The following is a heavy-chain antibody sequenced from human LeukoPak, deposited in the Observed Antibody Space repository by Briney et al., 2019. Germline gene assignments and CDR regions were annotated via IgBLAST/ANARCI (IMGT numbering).Heavy chain of an antibody. V-gene: IGHV4-34*01. Sequence: PSETLSLTCAVYGGSFSGYYWSWIRQPPGKGLEWIGEINHSGSTNYNPSLKSRVTISVDTSKNQFSLKLSSVTAADTAVYYCARRRAMVKKYYYYYMDVWGKGTTVTVSS. CDR3: ARRRAMVKKYYYYYMDV. J-gene: IGHJ6*03. CDR2: INHSGST. D-gene: IGHD5-18*01. CDR1: GGSFSGYY.